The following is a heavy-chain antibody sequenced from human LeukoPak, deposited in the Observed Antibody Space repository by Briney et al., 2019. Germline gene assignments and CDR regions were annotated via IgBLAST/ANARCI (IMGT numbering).Heavy chain of an antibody. CDR3: ARRKGPYGSGTYYDS. V-gene: IGHV3-20*04. D-gene: IGHD3-10*01. Sequence: GGSLRLSCAASGFAFDDYGMSWVRLAPGKGLEWVSGVSWNGAYTEYADSVRGRFTISRDNAKKSLYLQMNSLRVDDTALYYCARRKGPYGSGTYYDSWGQGTLVSVSS. CDR2: VSWNGAYT. J-gene: IGHJ4*02. CDR1: GFAFDDYG.